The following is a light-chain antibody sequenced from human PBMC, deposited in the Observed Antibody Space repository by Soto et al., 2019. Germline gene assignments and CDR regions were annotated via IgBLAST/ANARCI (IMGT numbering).Light chain of an antibody. J-gene: IGKJ1*01. CDR1: QSISPL. CDR2: KAS. CDR3: QQYATYWT. V-gene: IGKV1-5*03. Sequence: DIQMTQSPSTLSASVGDRVTITCRASQSISPLFPWYQQIPGEAPKLLIYKASSLESWVPSRFSGSGSGTEFTLTISSLQHDDVATYYCQQYATYWTFGQGTKVDIK.